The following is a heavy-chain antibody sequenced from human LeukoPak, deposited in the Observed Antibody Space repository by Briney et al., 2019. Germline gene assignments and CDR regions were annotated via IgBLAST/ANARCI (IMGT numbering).Heavy chain of an antibody. V-gene: IGHV4-61*08. J-gene: IGHJ4*02. CDR2: IYYNGDT. Sequence: NPSETLSLTCTVSGGSISSGDYYWRWIRQPPGKGLEWIGYIYYNGDTNYNPSLKSRVIISIDTSSNQFSLRLNSMTAADTAVYYCARVLRAASWRSYDYWGQGSLVTVSS. CDR1: GGSISSGDYY. CDR3: ARVLRAASWRSYDY. D-gene: IGHD5-18*01.